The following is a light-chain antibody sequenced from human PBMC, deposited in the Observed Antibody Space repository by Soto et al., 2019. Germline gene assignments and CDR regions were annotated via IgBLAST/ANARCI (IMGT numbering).Light chain of an antibody. V-gene: IGLV2-14*01. J-gene: IGLJ3*02. CDR3: SSYTSSSNLWV. CDR2: DVS. CDR1: SSDVGGYNY. Sequence: QSALTQPASVSGSPGQSITISCTGTSSDVGGYNYVSWYQQHPGKAPKLMIYDVSNRPSGVSNRFSGSKSGNTASLTISGLQAEDEADYYCSSYTSSSNLWVFGGGTQLTVL.